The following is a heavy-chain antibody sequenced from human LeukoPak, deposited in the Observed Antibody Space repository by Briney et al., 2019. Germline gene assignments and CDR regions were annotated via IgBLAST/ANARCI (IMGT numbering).Heavy chain of an antibody. CDR3: AFSGSYDFWSGPTLGGAYFDY. CDR1: GGSISSGGYY. J-gene: IGHJ4*02. Sequence: SETLSLTCTVSGGSISSGGYYWSWIRQPPGKGLEWIGYIYHSGSTYYNPSLKSRVTISVDRSKNQFSLKLSSVTAADTAVYYCAFSGSYDFWSGPTLGGAYFDYWGQGTLVTVSS. V-gene: IGHV4-30-2*01. D-gene: IGHD3-3*01. CDR2: IYHSGST.